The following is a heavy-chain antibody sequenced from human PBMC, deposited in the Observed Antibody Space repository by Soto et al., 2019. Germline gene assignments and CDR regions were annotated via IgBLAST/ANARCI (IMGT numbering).Heavy chain of an antibody. CDR1: GFTVSSNY. Sequence: EVQLVESGGGLIQPGGSLRLSCAASGFTVSSNYMSWVRQAPGKGLEWVSVIYSGGSTYYADSVKGRFTISRDNSKNTLDLQMNSLRAEDTAVSYCARAPHHYDSNGTEDCGQGTLVTVSS. D-gene: IGHD3-22*01. CDR2: IYSGGST. CDR3: ARAPHHYDSNGTED. V-gene: IGHV3-53*01. J-gene: IGHJ4*02.